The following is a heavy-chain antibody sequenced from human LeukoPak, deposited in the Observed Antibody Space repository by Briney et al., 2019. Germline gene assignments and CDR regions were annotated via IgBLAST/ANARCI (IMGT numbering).Heavy chain of an antibody. D-gene: IGHD3-22*01. CDR3: ARGLYYYDSSGLFRSNNYYYYMDV. CDR2: INPSGGST. J-gene: IGHJ6*03. V-gene: IGHV1-46*01. CDR1: GYTFTSYY. Sequence: ASVKVSCKASGYTFTSYYMHWVRQAPGQGLEWMGIINPSGGSTSYAQKFQGRVTMTRDMSTSTVYMELSSLRSEDTAVYYCARGLYYYDSSGLFRSNNYYYYMDVWGKGTTVTVSS.